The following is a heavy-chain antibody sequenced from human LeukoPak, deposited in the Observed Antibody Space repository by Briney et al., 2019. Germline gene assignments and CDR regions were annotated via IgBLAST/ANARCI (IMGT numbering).Heavy chain of an antibody. D-gene: IGHD7-27*01. J-gene: IGHJ3*02. CDR2: INPNSGGT. Sequence: ASVKVSCKASGYTFTGYFMHWVRQAPGQGLEWMGWINPNSGGTNYAQKFQGRVTMTRDTSISTAFMELSRMTSDDTAVYYCARDILTDDAFDIWGQGTMVTVSS. V-gene: IGHV1-2*02. CDR1: GYTFTGYF. CDR3: ARDILTDDAFDI.